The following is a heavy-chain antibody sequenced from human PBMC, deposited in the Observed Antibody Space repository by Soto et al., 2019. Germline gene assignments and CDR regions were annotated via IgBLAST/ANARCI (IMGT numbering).Heavy chain of an antibody. D-gene: IGHD2-21*02. V-gene: IGHV4-39*01. Sequence: PSETLSLTCTVAGGSISSSNYYWGHIRQPPGKGLEQSGSIDNSGTTYYKPTRKRRATISGGTTKNQFAMKLSSVTAADTAVYYCARHNCGGDCYPDYYYYYGMDVWGQGTTVT. CDR3: ARHNCGGDCYPDYYYYYGMDV. CDR1: GGSISSSNYY. CDR2: IDNSGTT. J-gene: IGHJ6*02.